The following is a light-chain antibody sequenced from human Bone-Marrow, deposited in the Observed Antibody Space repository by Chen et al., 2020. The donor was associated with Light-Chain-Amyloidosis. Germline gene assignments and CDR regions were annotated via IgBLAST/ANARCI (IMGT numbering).Light chain of an antibody. CDR3: QSAVSSGTYEVI. CDR2: RAT. CDR1: DLPTKY. V-gene: IGLV3-25*03. Sequence: SYELTQPPSVSVSPGQTARITCSGDDLPTKYAYWYQQKPGQAPELVIHRATERPSGISERFSGSSSGTTATLTISGVQAEDEADYHCQSAVSSGTYEVIFGGGTQLTVL. J-gene: IGLJ2*01.